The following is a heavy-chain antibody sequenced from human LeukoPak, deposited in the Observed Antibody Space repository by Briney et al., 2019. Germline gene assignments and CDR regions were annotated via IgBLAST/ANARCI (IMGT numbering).Heavy chain of an antibody. CDR2: INPNSGGT. Sequence: GASVKVSCKASGYTFTGYYMHWVRQAPGQGLGLMGWINPNSGGTNYAQKFQGRVTMTRDTSTNTAYMELSRLRSDDTAVYFCARVRAIAATGTGARYFQDWGQGTLVTVSS. CDR3: ARVRAIAATGTGARYFQD. V-gene: IGHV1-2*02. D-gene: IGHD1-1*01. J-gene: IGHJ1*01. CDR1: GYTFTGYY.